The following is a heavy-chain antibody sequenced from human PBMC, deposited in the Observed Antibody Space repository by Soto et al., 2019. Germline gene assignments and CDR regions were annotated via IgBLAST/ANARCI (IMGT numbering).Heavy chain of an antibody. CDR1: GFSFTGYY. CDR3: AKDLTRQLAYWLDP. V-gene: IGHV1-2*02. Sequence: ASVNVSCKASGFSFTGYYIHWLRQAPGQGLGWMGWINAHSGGTEYAQKFQGRVTLTRDTSIATAYLTLTSLTSDDTALYYCAKDLTRQLAYWLDPWGKGTQVTSPQ. J-gene: IGHJ5*02. D-gene: IGHD6-6*01. CDR2: INAHSGGT.